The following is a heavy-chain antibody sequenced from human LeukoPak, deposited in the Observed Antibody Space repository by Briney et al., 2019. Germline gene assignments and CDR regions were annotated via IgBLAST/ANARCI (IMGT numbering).Heavy chain of an antibody. CDR3: AGYGGSYPYYMDV. J-gene: IGHJ6*03. Sequence: GGSLRLSCEASGFIFSGYWMNWVRQAPGKGLEWVANIKQDGNERYYVDSVKGRFTISRDNAKNSVYLQMNSLRAEDTAVYYCAGYGGSYPYYMDVWGKGTTVSISS. CDR1: GFIFSGYW. CDR2: IKQDGNER. V-gene: IGHV3-7*01. D-gene: IGHD1-26*01.